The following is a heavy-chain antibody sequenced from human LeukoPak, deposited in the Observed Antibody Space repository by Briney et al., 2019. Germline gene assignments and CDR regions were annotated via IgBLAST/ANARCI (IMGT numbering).Heavy chain of an antibody. CDR3: ARLRIAAAALDY. V-gene: IGHV4-31*03. D-gene: IGHD6-13*01. CDR2: VYDSEST. Sequence: SEALSLTCSVSGGSISGGHYYWSWIRQHPGKGLEWIGYVYDSESTHYNPSLKSRVTMSVDTSKNHFSLRLTSVTAADTAVYYCARLRIAAAALDYWGQGTLVTVSS. CDR1: GGSISGGHYY. J-gene: IGHJ4*02.